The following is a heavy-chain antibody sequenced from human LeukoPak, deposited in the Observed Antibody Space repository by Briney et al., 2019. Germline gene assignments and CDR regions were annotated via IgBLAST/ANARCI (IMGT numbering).Heavy chain of an antibody. Sequence: GGSLRLSCAASGFTFSNAWMSWVRQAPGKGLEWVGRIKSKTDGGTTDYAAPVKGRFTISRDDSKNTLYLQMNSLKTEDTAVYYRTTETRPAYVYFDYWGQGTLVTVSS. CDR1: GFTFSNAW. V-gene: IGHV3-15*01. D-gene: IGHD3-16*01. CDR2: IKSKTDGGTT. CDR3: TTETRPAYVYFDY. J-gene: IGHJ4*02.